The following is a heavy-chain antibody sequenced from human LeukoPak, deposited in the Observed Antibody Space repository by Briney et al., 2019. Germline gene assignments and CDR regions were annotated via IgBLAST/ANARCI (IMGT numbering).Heavy chain of an antibody. J-gene: IGHJ4*02. V-gene: IGHV3-7*01. CDR1: GFTFSSYC. Sequence: PGGSLRLSCAASGFTFSSYCMSWVRQAPGKGLEWVSNIKQDGSGKYYVDSVKGRFTISRDNAKNSLYLQMNSLRAEDTAVYYCAGLGGLSFPFDYWGQGTLVTVSS. CDR3: AGLGGLSFPFDY. D-gene: IGHD3-16*01. CDR2: IKQDGSGK.